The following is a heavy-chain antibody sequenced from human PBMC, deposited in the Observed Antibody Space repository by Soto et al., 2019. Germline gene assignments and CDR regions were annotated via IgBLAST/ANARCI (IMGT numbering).Heavy chain of an antibody. D-gene: IGHD3-3*01. CDR3: AREYDFWSDYGMDV. CDR2: ISAYNGNT. Sequence: QVQRVQSGAEVKKPGASVKVSCKASGYTFTSYGISWVRQAPGQGLEWMGWISAYNGNTNYAQKLQGRVTMTTDTYTGTAYMELRSLRSDDTAVYYCAREYDFWSDYGMDVWGQGTTVTVSS. CDR1: GYTFTSYG. J-gene: IGHJ6*02. V-gene: IGHV1-18*01.